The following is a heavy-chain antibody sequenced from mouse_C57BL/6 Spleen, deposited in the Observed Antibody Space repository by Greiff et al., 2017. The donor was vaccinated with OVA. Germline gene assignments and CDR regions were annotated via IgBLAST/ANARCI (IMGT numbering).Heavy chain of an antibody. D-gene: IGHD1-1*01. V-gene: IGHV1-5*01. CDR3: TKRVITTVEYAMDY. J-gene: IGHJ4*01. Sequence: EVQLQQSGTVLARPGASVKMSCKTSGYTFTSYWMHWVKQRPGQGLEWIGAIYPGNSDTSYNQKFKGKAKLTAVTSASTAYMELSSLTNEDSAVYYCTKRVITTVEYAMDYWGQGTSVTVSS. CDR2: IYPGNSDT. CDR1: GYTFTSYW.